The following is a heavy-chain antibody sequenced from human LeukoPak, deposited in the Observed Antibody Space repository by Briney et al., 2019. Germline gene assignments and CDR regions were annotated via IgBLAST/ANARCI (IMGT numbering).Heavy chain of an antibody. V-gene: IGHV4-59*01. J-gene: IGHJ4*02. D-gene: IGHD6-13*01. Sequence: PSETLSHTCAVSGGSISSYYWSWIRQPPGRGLEWIGSIHYSGSTSYNSSLKSRVTMSIDTSKNQFSLKLSSVTPADTAVYYCARQVYSSSWSYYFEYWGQGILVTVSS. CDR1: GGSISSYY. CDR3: ARQVYSSSWSYYFEY. CDR2: IHYSGST.